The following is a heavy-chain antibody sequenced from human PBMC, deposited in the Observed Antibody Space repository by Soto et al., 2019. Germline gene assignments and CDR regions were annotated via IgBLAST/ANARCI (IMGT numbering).Heavy chain of an antibody. D-gene: IGHD3-10*01. CDR1: GFTFSSYA. CDR2: ISGSGGST. Sequence: GGSLRLSCAASGFTFSSYAMSWVRQAPGKGLEWVSAISGSGGSTYYADSVKGRFTISRDNSKNTLYLQMNSLRAEDTAVYYCAKDPPLLWFGELRLYMDVWGKGTTVTVSS. CDR3: AKDPPLLWFGELRLYMDV. J-gene: IGHJ6*03. V-gene: IGHV3-23*01.